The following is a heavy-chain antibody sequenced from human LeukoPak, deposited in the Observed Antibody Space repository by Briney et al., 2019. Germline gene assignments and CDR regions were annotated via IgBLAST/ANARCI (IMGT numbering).Heavy chain of an antibody. CDR3: ARSRYCGGDCRYAFDI. J-gene: IGHJ3*02. D-gene: IGHD2-21*02. Sequence: SETLSPTCTVSGGSISSSSYYWGWIRQPPGKGLEWIGSIYYSGSTYYNPSLKSRVTISVDTSKNQFSLKLSSVTAADTAVYYCARSRYCGGDCRYAFDIWGQGTMVTVSS. CDR1: GGSISSSSYY. CDR2: IYYSGST. V-gene: IGHV4-39*01.